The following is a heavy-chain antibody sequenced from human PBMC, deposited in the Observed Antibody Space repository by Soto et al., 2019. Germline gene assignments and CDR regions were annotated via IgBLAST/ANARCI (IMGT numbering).Heavy chain of an antibody. CDR1: GFTFSSYS. V-gene: IGHV3-48*01. D-gene: IGHD6-19*01. CDR2: ISSSSSTI. Sequence: GGSLRLSCAASGFTFSSYSMNWVRQAPGKGLEWVSYISSSSSTIYYADSVKGRFTISRDNAKNSLYLQMNSLRAEDTAVYYCAREKGPLQWLHMDVWGKGTTVTVSS. CDR3: AREKGPLQWLHMDV. J-gene: IGHJ6*03.